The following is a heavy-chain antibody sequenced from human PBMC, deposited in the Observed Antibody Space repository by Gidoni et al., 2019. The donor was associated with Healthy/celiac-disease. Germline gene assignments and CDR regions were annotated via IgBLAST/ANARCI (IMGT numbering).Heavy chain of an antibody. J-gene: IGHJ5*02. V-gene: IGHV1-8*01. Sequence: QVQLVQSGAEVKKPGASVKVSCKASGYTFTSYDINWVRQATGQGLEWMGWMNPNRGKTGYAQKFQGRVTMTRNTSISTAYMELSSLRSEDTAVYYCARGKGGYCSGGSCLGWFDPWGQGTLVTVSS. CDR3: ARGKGGYCSGGSCLGWFDP. D-gene: IGHD2-15*01. CDR2: MNPNRGKT. CDR1: GYTFTSYD.